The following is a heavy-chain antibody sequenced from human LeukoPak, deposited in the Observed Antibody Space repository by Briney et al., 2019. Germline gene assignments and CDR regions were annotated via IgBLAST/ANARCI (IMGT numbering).Heavy chain of an antibody. Sequence: GGSLRLSCAASGFTFDDYTMHWVRQAPGKGLEWVSLISWDGGSTYYADSVKGRFTISRDNAKNSLYLQMNSLRAEDTAVYYCARGSGWYRDAFDIWGQGTMVTVSS. D-gene: IGHD6-19*01. V-gene: IGHV3-43*01. CDR3: ARGSGWYRDAFDI. J-gene: IGHJ3*02. CDR1: GFTFDDYT. CDR2: ISWDGGST.